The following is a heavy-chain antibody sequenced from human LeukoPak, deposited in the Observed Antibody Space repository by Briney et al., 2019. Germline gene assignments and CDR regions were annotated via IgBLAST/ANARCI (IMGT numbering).Heavy chain of an antibody. CDR3: AKDRLRDYYYMDV. Sequence: PGGSLRLSCAASGFTFSSYSMNWVRQAPGKGLEWVAFIRYDGSNKYYADSVKGRFTISRDNSKNTLYLQMNSLRAEDTAVYYCAKDRLRDYYYMDVWGKGTTVTISS. CDR2: IRYDGSNK. J-gene: IGHJ6*03. CDR1: GFTFSSYS. D-gene: IGHD3-16*01. V-gene: IGHV3-30*02.